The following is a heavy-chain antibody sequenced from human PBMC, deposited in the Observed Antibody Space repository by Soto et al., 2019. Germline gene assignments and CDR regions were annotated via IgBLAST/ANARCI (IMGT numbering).Heavy chain of an antibody. CDR2: IYHSGST. V-gene: IGHV4-30-2*01. CDR1: GGSISSGGYY. J-gene: IGHJ6*02. CDR3: AGSGYYHSSGMDV. Sequence: SETLSLTCTVSGGSISSGGYYWSWIRQHPGKGLEWIGYIYHSGSTYYNPSLKSRVTISVDRSKNQFSLKLSSVTAADTAVYYCAGSGYYHSSGMDVWGQGTTVTVSS. D-gene: IGHD3-22*01.